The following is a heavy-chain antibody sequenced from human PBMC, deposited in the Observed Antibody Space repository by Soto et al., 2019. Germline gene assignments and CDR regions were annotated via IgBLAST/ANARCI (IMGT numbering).Heavy chain of an antibody. CDR2: ISDGGST. CDR1: GGSIYTYY. Sequence: SETLSLTCNVSGGSIYTYYWNWIRQSPGKGLEWIGYISDGGSTNYNPSLKSRVTISVDTSKNQFSLKLSSVTAADTAVYYCARQRPTDGRWEFANYYGTDVWGQGTPVTVSS. J-gene: IGHJ6*02. D-gene: IGHD1-26*01. CDR3: ARQRPTDGRWEFANYYGTDV. V-gene: IGHV4-59*08.